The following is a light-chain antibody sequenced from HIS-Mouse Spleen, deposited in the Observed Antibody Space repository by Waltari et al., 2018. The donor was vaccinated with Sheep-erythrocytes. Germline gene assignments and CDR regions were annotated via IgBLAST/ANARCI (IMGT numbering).Light chain of an antibody. J-gene: IGLJ1*01. Sequence: QSALTQPRSVSGSPGQSVTISCTGTSSDVGGYNYVSWYQQHPGKAPKLMIYDVSKRPSGVPDRVSGSKSGHTSSLTISGLQAEDEAEYYCCAYAGSYNHVFATGTKVTVL. CDR1: SSDVGGYNY. CDR2: DVS. V-gene: IGLV2-11*01. CDR3: CAYAGSYNHV.